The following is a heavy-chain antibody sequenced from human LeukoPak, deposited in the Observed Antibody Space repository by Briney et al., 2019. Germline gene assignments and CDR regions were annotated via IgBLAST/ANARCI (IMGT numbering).Heavy chain of an antibody. CDR2: ISSSSSTI. V-gene: IGHV3-48*01. D-gene: IGHD3-3*01. J-gene: IGHJ5*02. CDR3: ARVLGKITIFGVASVNWFDP. Sequence: PGGSLRLSCAASGFTFSSYSMNWVRRAPGKGLEWVSYISSSSSTIYYADSAKGRFTISRDNAKNSLYLQMNSLRAEDTAVYYCARVLGKITIFGVASVNWFDPWGQGTLVTVSS. CDR1: GFTFSSYS.